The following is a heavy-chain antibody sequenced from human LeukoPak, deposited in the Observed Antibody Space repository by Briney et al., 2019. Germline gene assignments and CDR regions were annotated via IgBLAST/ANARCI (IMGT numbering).Heavy chain of an antibody. V-gene: IGHV7-4-1*02. J-gene: IGHJ4*02. CDR2: INPNSGNP. Sequence: ASVKVSCRASGYTFTGYYMHWIRQAPGQGLEWMGWINPNSGNPTYAQGFTGRFVFSLDTSVSTAYLQISSLKAEDTAVYYCARGTQADYWGQGTLVTVSS. CDR1: GYTFTGYY. CDR3: ARGTQADY. D-gene: IGHD1-1*01.